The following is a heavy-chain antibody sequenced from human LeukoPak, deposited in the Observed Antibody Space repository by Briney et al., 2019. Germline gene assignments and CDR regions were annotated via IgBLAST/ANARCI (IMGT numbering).Heavy chain of an antibody. V-gene: IGHV3-48*01. CDR1: GFTFSSYA. CDR3: ARGGGYDAVYFDY. Sequence: QPGGTLRLSCAASGFTFSSYAMSWVRQAPGKGLEWVSYISSGSSTIYYADSVKGRFTISRDNAKNSLYLQMNSLRAEDTAVYYCARGGGYDAVYFDYWGQGTLVTVSS. J-gene: IGHJ4*02. D-gene: IGHD5-12*01. CDR2: ISSGSSTI.